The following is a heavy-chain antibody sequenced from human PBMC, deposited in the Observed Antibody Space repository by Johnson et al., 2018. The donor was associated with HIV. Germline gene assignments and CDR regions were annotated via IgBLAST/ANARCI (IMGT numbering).Heavy chain of an antibody. V-gene: IGHV3-30-3*01. Sequence: QVQLVEYGGGVVQPGRSLRLSCAASGFTFSSYAMHWVRQAPGKGLEWVAVISYDGTNKYCADSVKGRFTISRDKSKNTLYLQMNSLRPEDTAVYYCAKDVQVRGIVLMVTLFDAFDIWGQGTMVTVSS. CDR3: AKDVQVRGIVLMVTLFDAFDI. J-gene: IGHJ3*02. CDR1: GFTFSSYA. CDR2: ISYDGTNK. D-gene: IGHD2-8*01.